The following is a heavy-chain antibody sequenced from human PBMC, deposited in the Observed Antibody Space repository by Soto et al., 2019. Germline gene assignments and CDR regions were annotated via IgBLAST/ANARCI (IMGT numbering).Heavy chain of an antibody. J-gene: IGHJ5*02. CDR3: ARDYCSSTSCYHYWFDP. V-gene: IGHV3-23*01. D-gene: IGHD2-2*01. Sequence: PGGSLRLSCAATGFTFSTYAMSWVRQAPGKGLEWVSGINDSGNSPYYTDSVRGRFTISRDNAKNSLYLQMNSLRAEDTAVYYCARDYCSSTSCYHYWFDPWGQGTLVTVSS. CDR1: GFTFSTYA. CDR2: INDSGNSP.